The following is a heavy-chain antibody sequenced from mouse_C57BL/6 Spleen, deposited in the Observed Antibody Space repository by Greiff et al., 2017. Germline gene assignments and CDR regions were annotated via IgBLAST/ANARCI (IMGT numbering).Heavy chain of an antibody. J-gene: IGHJ4*01. CDR2: IHPNSGST. CDR1: GYTFTSYW. D-gene: IGHD2-1*01. V-gene: IGHV1-64*01. CDR3: ARGNYGNYYAMDY. Sequence: QVQLQQSGAELVKPGASVKLSCKASGYTFTSYWMHWVKQRPGQGLEWIGMIHPNSGSTNYNEKFKSKATLTVDKSSSTAYMQLSSLTSEDSAVYYCARGNYGNYYAMDYWGQGTSVTVSS.